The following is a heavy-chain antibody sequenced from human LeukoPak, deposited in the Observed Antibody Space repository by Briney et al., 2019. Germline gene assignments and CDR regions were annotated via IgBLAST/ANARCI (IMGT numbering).Heavy chain of an antibody. D-gene: IGHD5-18*01. J-gene: IGHJ4*02. CDR3: ARGMIQLWLRGWYYFDY. V-gene: IGHV4-61*01. Sequence: PSETLSLTCTVSGGSVSSGSYYWSWIRQPPGKGLEWIGYIYYSGSTNYNPSLKSRVTISVDTSKNQFSLKLSSVTAADTAVYYCARGMIQLWLRGWYYFDYWGQGTLVTVSS. CDR2: IYYSGST. CDR1: GGSVSSGSYY.